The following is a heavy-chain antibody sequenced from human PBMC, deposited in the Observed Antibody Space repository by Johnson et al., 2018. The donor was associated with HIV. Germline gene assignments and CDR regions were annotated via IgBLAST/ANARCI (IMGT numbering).Heavy chain of an antibody. V-gene: IGHV3-30*02. CDR3: AKEQSVVVIGIGAFDI. CDR1: GFTFSSYG. J-gene: IGHJ3*02. CDR2: IRYDGSNK. Sequence: VQLVESGGGVVQPGGSLRLSCAASGFTFSSYGMHWVRQAPGKGLEWVAFIRYDGSNKYYADSVKGRFTISRDNSKNTLYLQMNSLRAEDTAVYYCAKEQSVVVIGIGAFDIWGQGTMVTVSS. D-gene: IGHD3-22*01.